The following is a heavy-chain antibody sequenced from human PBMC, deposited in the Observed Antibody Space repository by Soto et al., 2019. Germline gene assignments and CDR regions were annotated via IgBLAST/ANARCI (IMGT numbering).Heavy chain of an antibody. V-gene: IGHV4-59*01. CDR2: IYYSGST. CDR1: GGSISSYY. CDR3: ARRAVAGSYYFYY. D-gene: IGHD6-19*01. Sequence: SETLSLTCTVSGGSISSYYWSWIRQPPGKGLEWIGYIYYSGSTNYNPSLKSRVTISVDTSKNQFSLKLSSVTAADTAVYYCARRAVAGSYYFYYWGQGTLVTVS. J-gene: IGHJ4*02.